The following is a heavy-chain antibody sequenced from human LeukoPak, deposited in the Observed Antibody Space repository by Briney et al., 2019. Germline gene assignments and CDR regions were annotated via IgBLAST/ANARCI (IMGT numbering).Heavy chain of an antibody. CDR2: INPNSGST. J-gene: IGHJ4*02. Sequence: ASVKVSCKASGYTFTGYYMHWVRQAPGQGLEWMGWINPNSGSTNYAQSFQDRVTMTRDTSINTAYMELSRLRSDDTAVYYCAREINTYRGSYWNFWGQGTLVTVPS. D-gene: IGHD1-26*01. CDR3: AREINTYRGSYWNF. CDR1: GYTFTGYY. V-gene: IGHV1-2*02.